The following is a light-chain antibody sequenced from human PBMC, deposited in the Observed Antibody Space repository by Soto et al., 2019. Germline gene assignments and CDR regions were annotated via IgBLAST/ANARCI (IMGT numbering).Light chain of an antibody. CDR1: SSNIGNNA. Sequence: QAVVTQPPSVSEAPRQRVTISCSGNSSNIGNNAVNWYQQLPGKAPKLLIYYDDLLPSGVSDRFSGSKSGTSASLAISGLQSEDEADYYCAAWDDSLNGVVFGGGTKLTVL. CDR3: AAWDDSLNGVV. V-gene: IGLV1-36*01. J-gene: IGLJ2*01. CDR2: YDD.